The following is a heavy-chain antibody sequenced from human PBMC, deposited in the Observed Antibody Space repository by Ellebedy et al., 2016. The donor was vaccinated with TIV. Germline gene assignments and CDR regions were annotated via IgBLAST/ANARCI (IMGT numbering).Heavy chain of an antibody. V-gene: IGHV4-59*01. D-gene: IGHD3-22*01. CDR3: ARSYQNYYDSSVHFDY. J-gene: IGHJ4*02. CDR1: GGSISSYY. Sequence: SETLSLTCTVSGGSISSYYWSWIRQPPGKGLEWIGYIYYSGSTNYNPSLKSRVTISVDTSKNQFSLKLSSVTAADTAVYYCARSYQNYYDSSVHFDYWGQGTLVTVSS. CDR2: IYYSGST.